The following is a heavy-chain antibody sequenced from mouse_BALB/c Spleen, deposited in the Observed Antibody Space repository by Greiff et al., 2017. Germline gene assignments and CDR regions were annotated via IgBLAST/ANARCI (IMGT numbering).Heavy chain of an antibody. Sequence: VQLQQSGPELVKPGASVKISCKASGYSFTGYFMNWVMQSYGKSLEWIGRINPYNGDTFYNQKFKGKATLTVDKSSSTAHMELRSLASEDSAVYYCARDGYYGSSPWFAYWGQGTLVTVSA. D-gene: IGHD1-1*01. CDR2: INPYNGDT. CDR1: GYSFTGYF. J-gene: IGHJ3*01. CDR3: ARDGYYGSSPWFAY. V-gene: IGHV1-20*02.